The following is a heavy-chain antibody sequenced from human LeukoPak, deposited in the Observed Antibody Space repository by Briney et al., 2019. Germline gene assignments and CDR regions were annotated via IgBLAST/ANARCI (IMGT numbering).Heavy chain of an antibody. J-gene: IGHJ6*02. Sequence: GESLRLSCAAAGVTFSSYGLNWARKAPGKGLEWVASINHNGNVNYYVDTVKGRFTISRDNAKNSLYLQMSNLRAEDTAVYFCARGGGLDVWGQGATVTVSS. D-gene: IGHD3-16*01. CDR3: ARGGGLDV. CDR1: GVTFSSYG. V-gene: IGHV3-7*03. CDR2: INHNGNVN.